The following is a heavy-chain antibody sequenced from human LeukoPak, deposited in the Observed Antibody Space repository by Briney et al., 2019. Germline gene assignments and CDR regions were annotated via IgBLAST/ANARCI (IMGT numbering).Heavy chain of an antibody. CDR1: GFPFSSYW. D-gene: IGHD4-11*01. V-gene: IGHV3-7*01. Sequence: GGSLRLSCAASGFPFSSYWMSWVRQAPGKGLEWVANIKQDGGEIFYVDSVKGRFSISRDNAKNSLYLQMNSLRAEDTAVYYCAREDHSNYNYWGQGTLVTVSS. CDR2: IKQDGGEI. CDR3: AREDHSNYNY. J-gene: IGHJ4*02.